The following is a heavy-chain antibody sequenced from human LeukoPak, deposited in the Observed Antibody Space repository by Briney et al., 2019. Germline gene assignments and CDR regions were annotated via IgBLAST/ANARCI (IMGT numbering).Heavy chain of an antibody. Sequence: RRASVKVSCKASGYTFTSYAMHWVRQAPGQRLEWMGWINAGNGNTKYSQKFQGRVTITRDTSASTAYMELSSLRSEDTAVYYCARPRLRGLQTRMDVWGQGTTVTVSS. V-gene: IGHV1-3*01. CDR1: GYTFTSYA. J-gene: IGHJ6*02. CDR2: INAGNGNT. CDR3: ARPRLRGLQTRMDV. D-gene: IGHD4-11*01.